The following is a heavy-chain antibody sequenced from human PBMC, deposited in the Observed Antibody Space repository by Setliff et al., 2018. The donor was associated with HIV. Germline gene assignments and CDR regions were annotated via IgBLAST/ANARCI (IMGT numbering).Heavy chain of an antibody. CDR1: GGSISSSDYY. CDR3: ARQTRNRYDVLTGYSVL. Sequence: SETLSLTCTVSGGSISSSDYYWGWIRQPPGKGPEWIASIFYTGSTFYTSSLKSRVRISMDKPKNQFSLELTSVTTEDTAVFYCARQTRNRYDVLTGYSVLWGQGILVTVSS. V-gene: IGHV4-39*01. D-gene: IGHD3-9*01. CDR2: IFYTGST. J-gene: IGHJ4*02.